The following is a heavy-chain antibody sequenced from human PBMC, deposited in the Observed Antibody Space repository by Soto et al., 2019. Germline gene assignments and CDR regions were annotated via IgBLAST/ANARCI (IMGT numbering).Heavy chain of an antibody. CDR2: MNPNSGNT. CDR3: ESIGFERFGELSPDGYYYYYMDV. Sequence: QVQLVQSGAEVQKPGASVKVSCKASGYTFTSYDINWVRQATGQGLEWMGWMNPNSGNTGYAQKFQGRVTMTRNTSISTAYMELSSLRSDDTAVYYCESIGFERFGELSPDGYYYYYMDVCGKGTTVTVSS. CDR1: GYTFTSYD. J-gene: IGHJ6*03. V-gene: IGHV1-8*01. D-gene: IGHD3-10*01.